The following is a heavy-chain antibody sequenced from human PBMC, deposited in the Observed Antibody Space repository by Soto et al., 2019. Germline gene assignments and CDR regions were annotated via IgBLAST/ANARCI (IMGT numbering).Heavy chain of an antibody. D-gene: IGHD5-18*01. CDR3: ARDRRGDSYGFFDY. CDR1: GGSISSGDYY. Sequence: SETLSLTCTVSGGSISSGDYYWSWIRQPPGKGLEWIGYIYYSGSTNYNPSLKSRVTISMNTSKNQFSLKLSSVTAADTAVYYCARDRRGDSYGFFDYWGQGALVTVSS. CDR2: IYYSGST. V-gene: IGHV4-61*08. J-gene: IGHJ4*02.